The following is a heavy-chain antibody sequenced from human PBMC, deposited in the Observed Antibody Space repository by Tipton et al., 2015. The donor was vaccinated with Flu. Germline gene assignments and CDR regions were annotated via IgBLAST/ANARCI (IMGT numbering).Heavy chain of an antibody. CDR1: GFTFNSDW. CDR2: IYPGDSDT. CDR3: ARRVYCGGNCYSSPFDA. J-gene: IGHJ4*02. Sequence: QSGPEEKKPGESLKISCQGSGFTFNSDWIVWVRQMPGKGLEWMGIIYPGDSDTRYSPSFEGQVTISADKSISTAFLQWSALKASDTAIYYGARRVYCGGNCYSSPFDAWGQGTLVTVSS. D-gene: IGHD2-21*01. V-gene: IGHV5-51*01.